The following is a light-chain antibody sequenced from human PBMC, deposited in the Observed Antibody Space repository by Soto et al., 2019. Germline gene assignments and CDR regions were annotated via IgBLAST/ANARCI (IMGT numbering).Light chain of an antibody. J-gene: IGLJ1*01. CDR1: SSAVGSYRF. CDR3: GSSAPSRTFV. Sequence: QSVLTQPASVSGSPGQSITISCTGSSSAVGSYRFVSWYQHHPCKVPKLIIYEGGKRPSGVSNRFSGSEPGNTASLTISGLQAEDEADYYCGSSAPSRTFVFGTGTKLTVL. V-gene: IGLV2-23*01. CDR2: EGG.